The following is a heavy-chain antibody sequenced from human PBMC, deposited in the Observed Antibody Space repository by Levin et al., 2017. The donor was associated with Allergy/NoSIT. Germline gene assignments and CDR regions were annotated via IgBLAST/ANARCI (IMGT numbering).Heavy chain of an antibody. CDR2: IIPIFGTA. J-gene: IGHJ4*02. D-gene: IGHD2-15*01. CDR1: GGTFSSYA. V-gene: IGHV1-69*13. CDR3: ARGGCSGGSCYLFDY. Sequence: SVKVSCKASGGTFSSYAISWVRQAPGQGLEWMGGIIPIFGTANYAQKFQGRVTITADESTSTAYMELSSLRSEDTAVYYCARGGCSGGSCYLFDYWGQGTLVTVSS.